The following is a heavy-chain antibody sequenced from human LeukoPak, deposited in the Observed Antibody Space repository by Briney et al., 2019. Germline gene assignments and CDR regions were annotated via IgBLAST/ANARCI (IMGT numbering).Heavy chain of an antibody. CDR2: ITGSGGNT. D-gene: IGHD3-9*01. CDR1: GFTFSNYA. V-gene: IGHV3-23*01. J-gene: IGHJ4*02. CDR3: AKWGDYDVLTGYYVSDY. Sequence: GGSLRLSCAASGFTFSNYAMSWVRQAPGKGLEWVSAITGSGGNTYYADSVKGRFTISRDTSKNTVFLQMNSLRAEDTAVYYCAKWGDYDVLTGYYVSDYWGQGTLVTVSS.